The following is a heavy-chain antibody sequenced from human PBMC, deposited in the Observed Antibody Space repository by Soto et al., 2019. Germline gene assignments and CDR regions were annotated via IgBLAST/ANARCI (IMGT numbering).Heavy chain of an antibody. CDR1: GYSISSGYY. CDR3: ARSYSGGDAYFDY. V-gene: IGHV4-38-2*01. Sequence: SETLSLTCAVSGYSISSGYYWGWIRQPPGKGLEWIGSIYHSGSTYYNPSLKSRVTIAADRSKNQFSLNLASVTAADTAVYYCARSYSGGDAYFDYWGQGTVVTVSS. J-gene: IGHJ4*02. CDR2: IYHSGST. D-gene: IGHD2-21*02.